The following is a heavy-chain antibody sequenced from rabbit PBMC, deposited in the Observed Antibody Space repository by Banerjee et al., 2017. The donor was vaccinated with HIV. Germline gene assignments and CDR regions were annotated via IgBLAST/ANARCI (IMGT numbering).Heavy chain of an antibody. Sequence: QEQLEESGGDLVKPGGSLTLTCKASGFDFSSNAMCWVRQAPGEGLEWIGCIDTGSGSTVYASWAKGRFTISKTSSTTVTLQMTSLTAADTATYFCARDLAGVIGWNFGLWGPGTLVTVS. CDR2: IDTGSGST. J-gene: IGHJ4*01. CDR1: GFDFSSNA. V-gene: IGHV1S45*01. D-gene: IGHD4-1*01. CDR3: ARDLAGVIGWNFGL.